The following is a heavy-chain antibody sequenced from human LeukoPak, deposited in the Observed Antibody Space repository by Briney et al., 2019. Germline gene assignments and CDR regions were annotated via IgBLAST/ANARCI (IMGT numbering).Heavy chain of an antibody. CDR3: ARVASSSWYSLFDP. Sequence: GGSLRLSCADSGFTFSSYWMSWVRQAPGKGLEWVANIKQDGSEKYYVDSVKGRFTISRDNAKNSLYLQMNSLRAEDTAVYYCARVASSSWYSLFDPWGQGTLVTVSS. CDR2: IKQDGSEK. V-gene: IGHV3-7*01. CDR1: GFTFSSYW. D-gene: IGHD6-13*01. J-gene: IGHJ5*02.